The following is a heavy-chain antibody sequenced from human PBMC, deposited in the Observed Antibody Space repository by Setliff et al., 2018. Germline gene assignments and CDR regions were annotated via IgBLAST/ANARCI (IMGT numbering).Heavy chain of an antibody. CDR2: MYYSGDT. Sequence: SETLSLTCAASGGTFSDYYWTWIRQSPGKGLEWIGYMYYSGDTNYNPSLKSRVTISADTSKNQFSLRLNSVTAADTAVSFCARAAARAEYSDTSAYLPFDFWGLGTLVTVS. D-gene: IGHD3-16*01. J-gene: IGHJ4*02. CDR3: ARAAARAEYSDTSAYLPFDF. V-gene: IGHV4-59*08. CDR1: GGTFSDYY.